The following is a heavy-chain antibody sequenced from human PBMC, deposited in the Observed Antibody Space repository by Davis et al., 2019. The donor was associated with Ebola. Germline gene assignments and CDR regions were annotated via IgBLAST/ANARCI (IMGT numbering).Heavy chain of an antibody. V-gene: IGHV4-59*02. J-gene: IGHJ4*02. D-gene: IGHD2-21*01. CDR2: ISGSGRT. CDR3: ARFGEGAY. CDR1: DGSVSGHY. Sequence: PSETLSLTCTVSDGSVSGHYWNWFRQPPGKGLEWIGFISGSGRTSYNPSLRSRVTISADTSKNQFFLNLSSVSAADTAVYFCARFGEGAYWGQGTLVTVSS.